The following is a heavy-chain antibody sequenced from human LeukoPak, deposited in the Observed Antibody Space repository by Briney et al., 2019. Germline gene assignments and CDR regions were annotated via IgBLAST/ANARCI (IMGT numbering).Heavy chain of an antibody. J-gene: IGHJ3*02. V-gene: IGHV4-39*01. CDR1: GGSISSSSYY. Sequence: PSETLSLTCTVSGGSISSSSYYWGWIRQPPGKGLEWIGSIYYSGNTYYNPSLKSRVTISVDTSKKQFSLKLSSVTAADTAVYYCARVRGLLGDAFDIWGQGTMVTVSS. CDR2: IYYSGNT. D-gene: IGHD3-10*01. CDR3: ARVRGLLGDAFDI.